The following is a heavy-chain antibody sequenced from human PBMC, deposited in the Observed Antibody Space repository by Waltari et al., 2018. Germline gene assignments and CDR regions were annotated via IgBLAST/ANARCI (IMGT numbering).Heavy chain of an antibody. D-gene: IGHD3-10*01. V-gene: IGHV1-69*12. J-gene: IGHJ3*02. Sequence: QVQLVQSGAEVKKPGSSVKVSCMAYGGTFSNSVINWVRQAPGQGLEWMGGITPIFGTASYAQKLQGRVTVTADESTNTAYMELSSLRSEDTAVYYCARESGDQGAFDIWGQGTMVTVSS. CDR1: GGTFSNSV. CDR2: ITPIFGTA. CDR3: ARESGDQGAFDI.